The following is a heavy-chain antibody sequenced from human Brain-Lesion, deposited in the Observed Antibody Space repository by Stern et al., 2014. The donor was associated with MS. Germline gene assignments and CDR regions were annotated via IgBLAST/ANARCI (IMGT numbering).Heavy chain of an antibody. Sequence: MQLVESGAEVKKPGASVKVSCKASGYTFTGYYMHWVRQAPGQGLEWMGWINPKSGGTNYAQKFQGWVTMTRDTSINTAYMELSRLRSDDTAVYYCATYCYDSTGYNDFWGQGTLVTVSS. CDR1: GYTFTGYY. CDR2: INPKSGGT. V-gene: IGHV1-2*04. CDR3: ATYCYDSTGYNDF. J-gene: IGHJ4*02. D-gene: IGHD3-22*01.